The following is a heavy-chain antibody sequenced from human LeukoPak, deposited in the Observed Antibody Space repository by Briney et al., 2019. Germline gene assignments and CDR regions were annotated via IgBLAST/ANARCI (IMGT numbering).Heavy chain of an antibody. Sequence: GGSLRLSCAASGFTGFTFSNYWMTWVRQAPGKGLEWVASMNQDGSEKYFVDSVKGRFTISRDNAKNSLYLQMSSLRAEDTAVYYCAKDVIRYNWNLGALDYWGQGTLVTVSS. V-gene: IGHV3-7*01. D-gene: IGHD1-20*01. CDR3: AKDVIRYNWNLGALDY. J-gene: IGHJ4*02. CDR1: GFTGFTFSNYW. CDR2: MNQDGSEK.